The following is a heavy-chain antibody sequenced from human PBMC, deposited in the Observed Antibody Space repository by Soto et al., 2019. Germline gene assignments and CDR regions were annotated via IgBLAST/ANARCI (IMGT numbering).Heavy chain of an antibody. CDR2: ISGSGGST. Sequence: GGSLRLSCAASGFTFSSYAMSWVRQAPGKGLEWVSAISGSGGSTYYADSVKGRFTISRDNSKNTLYLQMNSLRAEDTAVYYFAKGYCSSTSCKNYYYYYMDVWGKGTTVTVSS. D-gene: IGHD2-2*01. CDR1: GFTFSSYA. CDR3: AKGYCSSTSCKNYYYYYMDV. J-gene: IGHJ6*03. V-gene: IGHV3-23*01.